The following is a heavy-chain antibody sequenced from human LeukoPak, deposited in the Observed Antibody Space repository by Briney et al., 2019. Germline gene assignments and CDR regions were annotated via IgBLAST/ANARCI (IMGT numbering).Heavy chain of an antibody. V-gene: IGHV3-21*01. CDR3: ARVAVTMIVVVPHYYYMDV. J-gene: IGHJ6*03. D-gene: IGHD3-22*01. CDR2: ISSSSSYI. Sequence: PGGSLRLSCAASGFTFSSNYMSWVRQAPGKGLEWVSSISSSSSYIYYADSVKGRFTISRDNAKNSLYLQMNSLRAEDTAVYYCARVAVTMIVVVPHYYYMDVWGKGTTVTVSS. CDR1: GFTFSSNY.